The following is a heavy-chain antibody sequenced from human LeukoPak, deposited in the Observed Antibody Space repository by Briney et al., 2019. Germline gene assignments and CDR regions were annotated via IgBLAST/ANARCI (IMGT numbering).Heavy chain of an antibody. D-gene: IGHD3-9*01. CDR2: INSDGSST. CDR3: ARISSYYDILTGYYTHYFDY. CDR1: GFTFSSYW. V-gene: IGHV3-74*01. J-gene: IGHJ4*02. Sequence: PGGSLRLSCAASGFTFSSYWIHWVRQAPGKGLVWVSRINSDGSSTSYADSVKGRFTISRDNAKNTLYLQMNSLRAEDTAVYYCARISSYYDILTGYYTHYFDYWGQGTLVTVSS.